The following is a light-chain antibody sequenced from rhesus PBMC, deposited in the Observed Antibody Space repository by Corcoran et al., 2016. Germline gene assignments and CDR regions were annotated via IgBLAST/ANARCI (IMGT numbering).Light chain of an antibody. V-gene: IGKV1-18*01. CDR2: APS. CDR3: PQGYTTPFT. J-gene: IGKJ3*01. CDR1: QRINSW. Sequence: DIQLTQSPSSLSASVGDKVTITCRASQRINSWLAWYQQKPGKAPNLLIYAPSILQSGVPSMFSGNGSGTDYTLASGSLQPEDIATYYCPQGYTTPFTFGPGTKLGIK.